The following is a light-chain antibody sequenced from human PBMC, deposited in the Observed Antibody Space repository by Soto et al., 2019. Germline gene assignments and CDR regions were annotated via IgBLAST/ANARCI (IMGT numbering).Light chain of an antibody. V-gene: IGLV1-44*01. CDR3: AAWDDSLNGYV. CDR2: SNN. CDR1: RSNIGSNT. J-gene: IGLJ1*01. Sequence: QSVLSQPPSASGTPGHRGTISCSGSRSNIGSNTVNWYQQLPGTAPKLLIYSNNQRPSGVPDRCSGSKSGPSASLAISGLQSEDEADYYCAAWDDSLNGYVFGTGTKVTVL.